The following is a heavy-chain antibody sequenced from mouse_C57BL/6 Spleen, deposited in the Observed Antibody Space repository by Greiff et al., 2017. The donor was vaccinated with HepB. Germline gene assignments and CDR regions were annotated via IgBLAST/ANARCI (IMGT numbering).Heavy chain of an antibody. V-gene: IGHV7-3*01. J-gene: IGHJ4*01. D-gene: IGHD3-2*02. CDR2: IRNKANGYTT. CDR3: ARYLTQATYYAMDY. CDR1: GFTFTDYY. Sequence: EVKVVESGGGLVQPGGSLSLSCAASGFTFTDYYMSWVRQPPGKALEWLGFIRNKANGYTTEYSASVKGRFTISRDNSQSILYLQMNALRAEDSATYYCARYLTQATYYAMDYWGQGTSVTVSS.